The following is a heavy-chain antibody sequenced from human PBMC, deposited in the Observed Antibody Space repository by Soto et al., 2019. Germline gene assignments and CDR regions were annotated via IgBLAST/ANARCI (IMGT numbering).Heavy chain of an antibody. V-gene: IGHV4-34*01. J-gene: IGHJ3*02. CDR2: MSHSGGT. Sequence: QVQLQQWGAGLLKPSETLSLTCAVYGGSVSSGSYYWSWIRQPPGKGLEWIGEMSHSGGTHFNPSLQSRVTISVDTSKNQFSLKVSFVTAADTALYYCARVERGTATTVVDAFDIWGPGTMVTVSS. CDR3: ARVERGTATTVVDAFDI. CDR1: GGSVSSGSYY. D-gene: IGHD1-1*01.